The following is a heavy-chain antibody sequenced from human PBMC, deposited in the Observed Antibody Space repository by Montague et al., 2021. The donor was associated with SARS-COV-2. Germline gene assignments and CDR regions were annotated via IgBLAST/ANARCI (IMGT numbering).Heavy chain of an antibody. J-gene: IGHJ4*02. Sequence: TLSLTCTVSGGSISYGGYFWTWIRQPAGKGLEWIGRIHTSGSTNYNPSLKSRVAISIDTSKDQFSLELSSVTAADTAVYYCASSHCGGDCYSGQGTLVTVSS. CDR2: IHTSGST. V-gene: IGHV4-61*02. D-gene: IGHD2-21*02. CDR3: ASSHCGGDCY. CDR1: GGSISYGGYF.